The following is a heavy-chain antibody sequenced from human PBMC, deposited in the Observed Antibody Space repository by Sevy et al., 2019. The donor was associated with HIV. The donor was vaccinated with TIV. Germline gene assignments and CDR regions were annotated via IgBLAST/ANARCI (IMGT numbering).Heavy chain of an antibody. Sequence: GGSLRLSCAASGFTFSSYAMHWVRQAPGKGLEWVAVISYDGSNKYYADSVKGRFTISRDNSKNTLYLQMNSLRAEDTAVYYCARVYDFWSGYYTDLDYWGQGTLVTVSS. CDR3: ARVYDFWSGYYTDLDY. CDR2: ISYDGSNK. V-gene: IGHV3-30*04. CDR1: GFTFSSYA. J-gene: IGHJ4*02. D-gene: IGHD3-3*01.